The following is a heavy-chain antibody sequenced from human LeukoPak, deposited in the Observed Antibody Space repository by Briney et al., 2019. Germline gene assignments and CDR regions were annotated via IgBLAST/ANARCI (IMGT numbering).Heavy chain of an antibody. D-gene: IGHD2-2*02. CDR2: ISAYNGNT. J-gene: IGHJ4*02. Sequence: ASVKVSCKASGYTFTSYGISWVRQAPGQGLEWMGWISAYNGNTNYAQKLQGRVTMTTDTSTSTAYMGLRSLRSDDTAVYYCASDYCSSTSCYIRRFDYWGQGTLVTVSS. V-gene: IGHV1-18*01. CDR3: ASDYCSSTSCYIRRFDY. CDR1: GYTFTSYG.